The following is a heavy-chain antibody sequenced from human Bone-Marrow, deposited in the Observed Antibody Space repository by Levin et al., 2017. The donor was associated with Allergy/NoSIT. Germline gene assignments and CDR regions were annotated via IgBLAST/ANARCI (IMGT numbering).Heavy chain of an antibody. CDR3: AKDLRYCSSTSCAEVDY. CDR2: ISYDGSNK. D-gene: IGHD2-2*01. Sequence: PGGSLRLSFAASGFTFSSYGMHWVRQAPGKGLEWVAVISYDGSNKYYADSVKGRFTISRDNSKNTLYLQMNSLRAEDTAVYYCAKDLRYCSSTSCAEVDYWGQGTLVTVSS. J-gene: IGHJ4*02. CDR1: GFTFSSYG. V-gene: IGHV3-30*18.